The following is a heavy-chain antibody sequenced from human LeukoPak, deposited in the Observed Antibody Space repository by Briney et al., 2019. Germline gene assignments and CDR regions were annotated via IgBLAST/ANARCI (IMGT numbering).Heavy chain of an antibody. D-gene: IGHD2-2*03. CDR2: IIPILSII. J-gene: IGHJ6*03. Sequence: GASVKVSCKASGGTFGNYAISWVRQAPGQGLEWVGRIIPILSIIDYAQKFQGRVTITADKSTTAAYMEVSSLRSEDTAIYYCARLGYCVSTSCFFYYYYYMDVWGKGTTVTVSS. CDR1: GGTFGNYA. CDR3: ARLGYCVSTSCFFYYYYYMDV. V-gene: IGHV1-69*04.